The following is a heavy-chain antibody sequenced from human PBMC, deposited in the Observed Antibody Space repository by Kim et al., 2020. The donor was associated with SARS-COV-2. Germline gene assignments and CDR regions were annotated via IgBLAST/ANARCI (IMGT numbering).Heavy chain of an antibody. CDR2: ISWNSGSI. D-gene: IGHD6-13*01. CDR1: GFTFDDYA. J-gene: IGHJ2*01. Sequence: GGSLRLSCAASGFTFDDYAMHWVRQAPGKGLEWVSGISWNSGSIGYADSVKGRFTISRDNAKNSLYLQMNSLRAEDTALYYCAKAGAAGTGRIYWYFDLRGRGTLVTVSS. V-gene: IGHV3-9*01. CDR3: AKAGAAGTGRIYWYFDL.